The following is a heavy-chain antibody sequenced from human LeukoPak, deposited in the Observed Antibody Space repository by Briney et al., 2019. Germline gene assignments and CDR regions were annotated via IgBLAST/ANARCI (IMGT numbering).Heavy chain of an antibody. D-gene: IGHD6-19*01. CDR3: ARDSHSSGWPYYYYYMDV. Sequence: ASVKVSCKASGYTFTSYGISWVRQAPGQGLEWMGWISAYNGNTNYAQKLQGRVTMTTDTSTSTAYMELRSLRSDDTAVYYCARDSHSSGWPYYYYYMDVWGKGTTVTVSS. V-gene: IGHV1-18*01. J-gene: IGHJ6*03. CDR2: ISAYNGNT. CDR1: GYTFTSYG.